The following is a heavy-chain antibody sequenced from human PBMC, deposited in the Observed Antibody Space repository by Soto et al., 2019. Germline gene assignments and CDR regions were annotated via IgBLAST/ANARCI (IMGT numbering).Heavy chain of an antibody. Sequence: ESGGGLVQPGGSLRLSCAASGFTFSSYNMNWVRQAPGKGLEWVSYISSSSSTIYADSVKGRFTISRDNAKNSLYLQMNSLRDEDTAVYYCARARGNYIDYWGQGTLVTVSS. CDR2: ISSSSSTI. J-gene: IGHJ4*02. D-gene: IGHD1-26*01. V-gene: IGHV3-48*02. CDR3: ARARGNYIDY. CDR1: GFTFSSYN.